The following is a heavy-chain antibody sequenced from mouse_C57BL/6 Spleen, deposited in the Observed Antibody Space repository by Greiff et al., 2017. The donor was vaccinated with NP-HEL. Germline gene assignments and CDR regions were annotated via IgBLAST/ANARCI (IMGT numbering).Heavy chain of an antibody. Sequence: VQLKQSGPELVKPGASVKIPCKASGYTFTDYNMDWVKQSHGKSLEWIGDINPNNGGTIYNQKFKGKATLTVDKSSSTAYMELRSLTSEDTAVYYCAMAYYGNYEGFAYWGQGTLVTVSA. V-gene: IGHV1-18*01. D-gene: IGHD2-10*01. CDR2: INPNNGGT. CDR1: GYTFTDYN. J-gene: IGHJ3*01. CDR3: AMAYYGNYEGFAY.